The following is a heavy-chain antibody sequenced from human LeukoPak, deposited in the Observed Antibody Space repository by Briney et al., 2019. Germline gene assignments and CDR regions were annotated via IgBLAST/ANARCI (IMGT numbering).Heavy chain of an antibody. Sequence: SETLSLTCSVSGYSISSSPYYWGWIRQPPGKGLEWIGSMFYSGSTYYNPSLKSRLTISVDTSKNHFSLKLSSMTAADTAVYFCARAPGTTFDYWGHGNMVTVSS. CDR1: GYSISSSPYY. J-gene: IGHJ4*01. CDR2: MFYSGST. V-gene: IGHV4-39*07. D-gene: IGHD4-17*01. CDR3: ARAPGTTFDY.